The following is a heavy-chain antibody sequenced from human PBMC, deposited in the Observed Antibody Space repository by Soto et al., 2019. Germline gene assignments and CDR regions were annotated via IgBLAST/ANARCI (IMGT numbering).Heavy chain of an antibody. CDR1: GFIFNNYG. Sequence: GGSLRLSCKASGFIFNNYGMSWVRQAPGKGLEWVSGISDSGDSTYYADSMRGRFTISRDNSKNTLYLQMNSLRPEDTAMYYCVKDLYRSSTMPCLDHWGQGALVTVSS. V-gene: IGHV3-23*01. CDR3: VKDLYRSSTMPCLDH. D-gene: IGHD2-2*01. CDR2: ISDSGDST. J-gene: IGHJ4*02.